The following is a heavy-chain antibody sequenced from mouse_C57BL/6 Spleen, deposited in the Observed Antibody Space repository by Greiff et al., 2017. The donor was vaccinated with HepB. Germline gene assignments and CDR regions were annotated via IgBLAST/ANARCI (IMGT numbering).Heavy chain of an antibody. D-gene: IGHD1-1*01. Sequence: VQLQQSGPELVKPGASVKISCKASGYAFSSSWMNWVKQRPGQGLEWIGRIDPGDGDTNYNGKFKGKATLTADKSSSTAYMQLSSLTSEDSAVYFCATTVVATDYYAMDYWGQGTSVTVAS. CDR2: IDPGDGDT. CDR1: GYAFSSSW. V-gene: IGHV1-82*01. CDR3: ATTVVATDYYAMDY. J-gene: IGHJ4*01.